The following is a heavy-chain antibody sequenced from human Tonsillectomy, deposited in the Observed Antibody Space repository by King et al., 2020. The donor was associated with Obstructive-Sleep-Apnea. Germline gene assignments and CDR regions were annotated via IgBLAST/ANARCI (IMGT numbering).Heavy chain of an antibody. CDR1: GFIVSNNY. D-gene: IGHD3-3*01. Sequence: EWQLVQSGGGLVQPGGSLKLSCAASGFIVSNNYMSWVRQAPGKGLEWVSLSYYGASTSYADSVKGRFIISRHNSNNTLYLQMNSLRPEDTAVYYCARGWWSYDFWSGYTAFDIWGQGTMVSVSS. V-gene: IGHV3-53*04. J-gene: IGHJ3*02. CDR2: SYYGAST. CDR3: ARGWWSYDFWSGYTAFDI.